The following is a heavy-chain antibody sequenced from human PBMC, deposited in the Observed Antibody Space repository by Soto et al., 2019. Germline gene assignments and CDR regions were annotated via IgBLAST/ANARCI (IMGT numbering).Heavy chain of an antibody. Sequence: QVQLQESGPGLVKPWETLSLTCTVSGGSISSYYWSWMRQPPGKGLEWIGYIYYSGSTNYNPSLKTRVTISVDTSKNQFSLKLSSVTAADTAVYYCASLGPFDHWGQGTLVTVSS. CDR2: IYYSGST. CDR1: GGSISSYY. V-gene: IGHV4-59*01. J-gene: IGHJ4*02. D-gene: IGHD7-27*01. CDR3: ASLGPFDH.